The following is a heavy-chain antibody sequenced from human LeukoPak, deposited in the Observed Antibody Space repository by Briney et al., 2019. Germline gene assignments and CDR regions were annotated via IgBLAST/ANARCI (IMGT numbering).Heavy chain of an antibody. Sequence: PGGSLRLSCAASGFTVSSNYMSWVRQAPGKGLEWVSGINWNGGSTGYADSVKGRFTISRDNAKNSLYLQMNSLRAEDTALYYCASIIYGDYLGPLDYWGQGTPVTVSS. D-gene: IGHD4-17*01. CDR3: ASIIYGDYLGPLDY. V-gene: IGHV3-20*04. J-gene: IGHJ4*02. CDR1: GFTVSSNY. CDR2: INWNGGST.